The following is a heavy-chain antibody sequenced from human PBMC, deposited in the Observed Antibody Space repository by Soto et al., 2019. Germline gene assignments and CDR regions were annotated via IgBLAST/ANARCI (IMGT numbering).Heavy chain of an antibody. CDR3: ASHYYGSGSYYNAFDI. D-gene: IGHD3-10*01. Sequence: GASVKVSCKASGYTFTSYYMHWVRQAPGQGLEWMGIINTSGGSTSYAQKFQGRVTMTRDTSTSTVYMELSSLRSEDTAVYYCASHYYGSGSYYNAFDIWGQGTMVTVSS. CDR2: INTSGGST. V-gene: IGHV1-46*01. J-gene: IGHJ3*02. CDR1: GYTFTSYY.